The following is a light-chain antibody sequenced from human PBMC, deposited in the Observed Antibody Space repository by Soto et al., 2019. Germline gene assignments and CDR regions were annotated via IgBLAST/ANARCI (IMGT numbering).Light chain of an antibody. CDR1: SSDVGGYHY. CDR3: SSYASITTVV. Sequence: QSALTQPASVSGSPGQSITISCTGTSSDVGGYHYVSWYQQHPGKAPKLMIYEVSNRPSGVSSRFSGSKSGNTAPLTISGLQAEDEADYYCSSYASITTVVFGGGTQLTVL. V-gene: IGLV2-14*01. CDR2: EVS. J-gene: IGLJ2*01.